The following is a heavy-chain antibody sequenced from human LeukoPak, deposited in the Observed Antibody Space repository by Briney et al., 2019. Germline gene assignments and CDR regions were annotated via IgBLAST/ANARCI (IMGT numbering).Heavy chain of an antibody. D-gene: IGHD3-10*01. CDR2: INPNSGGT. J-gene: IGHJ3*02. CDR1: GGTFSSYA. V-gene: IGHV1-2*02. CDR3: AREKWFGELYHAFDI. Sequence: GASVKVSCKASGGTFSSYAISWVRQAPGQGLDWMGWINPNSGGTNYAQKFRGRVTMTRDTSISTAYMELSRLRSDDTAVYYCAREKWFGELYHAFDIWGQGTMVTVSS.